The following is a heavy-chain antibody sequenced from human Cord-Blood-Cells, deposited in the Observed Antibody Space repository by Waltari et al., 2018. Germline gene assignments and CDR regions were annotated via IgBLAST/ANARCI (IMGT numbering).Heavy chain of an antibody. CDR1: GFTASSNY. CDR3: ASCMSSGIAAAGTGY. CDR2: LYIGGST. D-gene: IGHD6-13*01. V-gene: IGHV3-53*01. J-gene: IGHJ4*02. Sequence: EVQLVESGGGLIQPGGSLRGPCAASGFTASSNYMRWVRQAPGKRLWWVSVLYIGGSTYYADSVKGRFTITRDNSNNTLYLQMNCLSAEDTAVYYCASCMSSGIAAAGTGYWGQGTLVTVSS.